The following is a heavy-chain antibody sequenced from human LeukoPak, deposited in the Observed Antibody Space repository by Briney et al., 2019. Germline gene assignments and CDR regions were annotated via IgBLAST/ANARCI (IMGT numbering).Heavy chain of an antibody. V-gene: IGHV3-74*01. J-gene: IGHJ4*02. CDR1: GFTFSSYW. CDR3: ARDRWWLQLEN. D-gene: IGHD5-24*01. Sequence: PGGSLRLSCAASGFTFSSYWMHWVRQAPGKWLVWVSRINSDGSSTSYADSVKGRFTISRDNAKNTLYLQMNSLRDEDAAVYYCARDRWWLQLENWGQVTLVTVSS. CDR2: INSDGSST.